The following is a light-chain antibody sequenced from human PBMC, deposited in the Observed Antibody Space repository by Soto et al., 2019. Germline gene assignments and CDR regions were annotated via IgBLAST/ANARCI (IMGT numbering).Light chain of an antibody. CDR3: QKYNTAPLT. Sequence: IQLTQSPSTLSGSVGDRVTITCRASQGVSTWLAWYQQRPSQAPKLLVYEASKLQSGVPSRFSASGSVRDFTLTISSLQPEDVATYYCQKYNTAPLTFGGRTKVDIK. CDR2: EAS. V-gene: IGKV1-5*03. CDR1: QGVSTW. J-gene: IGKJ4*01.